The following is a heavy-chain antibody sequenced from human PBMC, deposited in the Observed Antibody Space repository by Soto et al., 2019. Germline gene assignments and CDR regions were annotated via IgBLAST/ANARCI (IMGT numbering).Heavy chain of an antibody. J-gene: IGHJ5*02. CDR2: INPSGGST. V-gene: IGHV1-46*01. Sequence: QVQLVQSGAEVKKPGASVKVSCKASGYTFTSYYMHWVRQAPGQGLEWMGIINPSGGSTSYAQKFQGRVTITRDTSPSTVYMELSSLRSEDTAVYYCARVPSIVVVPAARDNWFDPWGQGTLVTVSS. CDR3: ARVPSIVVVPAARDNWFDP. CDR1: GYTFTSYY. D-gene: IGHD2-2*01.